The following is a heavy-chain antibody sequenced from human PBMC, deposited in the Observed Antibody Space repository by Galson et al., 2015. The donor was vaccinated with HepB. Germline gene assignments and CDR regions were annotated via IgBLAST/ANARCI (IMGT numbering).Heavy chain of an antibody. Sequence: SLRLSCAASGFTFSSYGMHWVRQAPGKGLEWVAVISYDGSNKYYADSVKGRFTISRDNSKNTLYLQMNSLRAEDTAVYYCAKEVGYFDLWGRGTLVTVSS. CDR1: GFTFSSYG. J-gene: IGHJ2*01. CDR3: AKEVGYFDL. CDR2: ISYDGSNK. V-gene: IGHV3-30*18. D-gene: IGHD2-15*01.